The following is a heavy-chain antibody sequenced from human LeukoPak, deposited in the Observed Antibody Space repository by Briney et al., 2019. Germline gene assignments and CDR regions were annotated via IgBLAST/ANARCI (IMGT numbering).Heavy chain of an antibody. Sequence: GGSLRLSCAASGFTFSSYAMSWVRQAPGKGLEWVSAISGSGGSTYYADSVKGRFTISRDNSKNTLYLQMNSLRAEDTAVYYCAKPDYSNRHYYYGMDVWGQGTTVTVS. J-gene: IGHJ6*02. CDR2: ISGSGGST. D-gene: IGHD4-11*01. V-gene: IGHV3-23*01. CDR3: AKPDYSNRHYYYGMDV. CDR1: GFTFSSYA.